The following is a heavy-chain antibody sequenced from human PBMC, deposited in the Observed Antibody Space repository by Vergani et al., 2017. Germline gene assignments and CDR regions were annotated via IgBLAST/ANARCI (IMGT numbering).Heavy chain of an antibody. CDR3: ARVAMATISLKENYYYGIDV. Sequence: QVQLVQSGAEVKKPGSSVKVSCKASGGTFSSYAISWVRQAPGQGLEWMGGIIPIFGTANYAQKFQGRVTITADESTSTAYMELSSLRSEDTAVYYCARVAMATISLKENYYYGIDVWGQGTTVTVSS. CDR1: GGTFSSYA. J-gene: IGHJ6*02. CDR2: IIPIFGTA. V-gene: IGHV1-69*01. D-gene: IGHD5-24*01.